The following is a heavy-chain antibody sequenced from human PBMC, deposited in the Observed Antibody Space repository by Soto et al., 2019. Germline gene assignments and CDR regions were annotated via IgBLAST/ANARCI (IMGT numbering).Heavy chain of an antibody. Sequence: QVQLVQSGAEVKRPGASVKVSCKASGYTFTTYYMHWVRQAPGQGLEWLGIINPNGGSTTYAQKFKGRVTMTRDTSTSTVYLELSSLRSEDTAVYYCAGAGYCSGGTCFHGNCDYWGQGTLVTVSA. CDR3: AGAGYCSGGTCFHGNCDY. D-gene: IGHD2-15*01. CDR2: INPNGGST. V-gene: IGHV1-46*01. CDR1: GYTFTTYY. J-gene: IGHJ4*02.